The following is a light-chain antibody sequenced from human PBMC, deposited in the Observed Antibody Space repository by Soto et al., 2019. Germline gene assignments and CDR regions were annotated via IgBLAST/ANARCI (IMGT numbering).Light chain of an antibody. CDR1: QNVNGR. CDR2: AAT. Sequence: DIQMTQSPSSLSASVGDRVTVSCRASQNVNGRLNWYQQQPGKAPKLLIYAATTLESGVPSRFSGSGSGTDFTLTILSLQPDDFATYYCQQSVSVPRTFGQGTKVEIK. CDR3: QQSVSVPRT. V-gene: IGKV1-39*01. J-gene: IGKJ1*01.